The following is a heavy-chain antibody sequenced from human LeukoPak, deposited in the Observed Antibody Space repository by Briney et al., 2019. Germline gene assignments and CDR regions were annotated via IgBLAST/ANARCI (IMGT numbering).Heavy chain of an antibody. Sequence: SETLSLTCTVSGGSVSGGSYCWSWIRQPPGKELEWVGYIYYTGSTNYNPSLKSRVTISIDTSKNQFSLKLSSVTAADTAVYYCARHDYGGFDPWGQGTLVTVSS. V-gene: IGHV4-61*01. CDR1: GGSVSGGSYC. CDR3: ARHDYGGFDP. CDR2: IYYTGST. J-gene: IGHJ5*02. D-gene: IGHD4-17*01.